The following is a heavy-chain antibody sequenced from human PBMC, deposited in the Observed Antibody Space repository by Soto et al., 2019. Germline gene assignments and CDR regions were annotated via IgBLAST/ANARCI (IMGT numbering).Heavy chain of an antibody. V-gene: IGHV5-51*01. CDR3: ARHRKHGDLKEPSHFDP. J-gene: IGHJ5*02. CDR1: GYSFTSYW. D-gene: IGHD7-27*01. Sequence: GESLKISCKGSGYSFTSYWIGWVRQMPGKGLEWMGIIYPGDSDTRYSPSFQGQVTISADKSISTAYLQWSSLKASDTAMYYCARHRKHGDLKEPSHFDPWGQGTMVTVSS. CDR2: IYPGDSDT.